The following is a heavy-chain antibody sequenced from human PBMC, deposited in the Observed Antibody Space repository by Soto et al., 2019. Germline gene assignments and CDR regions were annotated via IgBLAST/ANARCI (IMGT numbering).Heavy chain of an antibody. CDR3: ARARVLMVYAEPGLDY. CDR2: IIPIFGTA. J-gene: IGHJ4*02. V-gene: IGHV1-69*13. CDR1: GGTFSSYA. D-gene: IGHD2-8*01. Sequence: GASVKVSCKASGGTFSSYAISWVRQAPGQGLEWMGGIIPIFGTANYAQKFQGRVTITADESTSTAYMELSSLRSEDTAVYYCARARVLMVYAEPGLDYWGQGTLVTVSS.